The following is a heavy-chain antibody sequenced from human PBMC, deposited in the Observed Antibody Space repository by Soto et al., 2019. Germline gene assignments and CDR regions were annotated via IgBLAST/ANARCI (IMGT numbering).Heavy chain of an antibody. CDR3: AKVVVKGPDDAFDI. CDR1: GFTFDDYA. Sequence: EVQLVESGGGLVQPGRSLRLSCAASGFTFDDYAMHWVRQAPGKGLEWVSGISWNSGNIGYADSVKGRFTISRYNAKNSLYLQMNSGRAEDTALYYCAKVVVKGPDDAFDIWGQGTMVTVSS. V-gene: IGHV3-9*01. D-gene: IGHD2-15*01. CDR2: ISWNSGNI. J-gene: IGHJ3*02.